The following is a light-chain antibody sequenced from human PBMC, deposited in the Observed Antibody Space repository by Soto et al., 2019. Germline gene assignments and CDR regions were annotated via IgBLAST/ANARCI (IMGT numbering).Light chain of an antibody. Sequence: EIVLTQSPGTLSLSPGERATLYCRASQSVTSSYLAWYQQKPGQAPRLLMYAASSRATGIPDRFSGSGSGTDFTLTISRLEAEDFAVYYCQQSSSSPITFGQGTRLEIK. V-gene: IGKV3-20*01. CDR3: QQSSSSPIT. CDR1: QSVTSSY. J-gene: IGKJ5*01. CDR2: AAS.